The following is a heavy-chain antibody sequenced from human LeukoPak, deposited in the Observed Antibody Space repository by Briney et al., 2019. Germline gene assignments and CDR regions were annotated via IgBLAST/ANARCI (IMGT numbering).Heavy chain of an antibody. J-gene: IGHJ4*02. Sequence: PGGSLRLSCAASGFTFDDYGMSWVRQVQGKGLEWVSGITWNGGDTGYADSVKGRFTISRDNAKNSLYLQMNSLRAEDTAVYYCARGGYSYGYEFDYWGQGTLVTVSS. CDR3: ARGGYSYGYEFDY. D-gene: IGHD5-18*01. CDR2: ITWNGGDT. CDR1: GFTFDDYG. V-gene: IGHV3-20*04.